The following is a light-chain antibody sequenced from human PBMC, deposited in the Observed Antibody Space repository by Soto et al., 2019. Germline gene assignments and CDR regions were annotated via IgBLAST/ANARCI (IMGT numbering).Light chain of an antibody. Sequence: EIVTTQSPATLSVSPGERATLSCRASQSVSSNLAWYQQKPGQAPRLLIYGAYTRATGIPARFSGSGSGTNFIFTISSLQSEDFAVYYCQQYNNWLWTFGQGTKVDIK. J-gene: IGKJ1*01. V-gene: IGKV3-15*01. CDR1: QSVSSN. CDR3: QQYNNWLWT. CDR2: GAY.